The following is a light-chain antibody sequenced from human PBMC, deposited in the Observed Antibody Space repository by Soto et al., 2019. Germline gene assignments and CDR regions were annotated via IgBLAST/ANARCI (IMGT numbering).Light chain of an antibody. CDR3: QQYNNWPPIT. CDR2: DAS. J-gene: IGKJ5*01. V-gene: IGKV3-11*01. Sequence: EIVMTQSPATLSVSPGERATLSCRASQSVSSYLSWYQQKPCQAPRLLIYDASNRATGIPARFSGSGSGTDFTLTISSLEPEDFAVYYCQQYNNWPPITFGQGTRLQIK. CDR1: QSVSSY.